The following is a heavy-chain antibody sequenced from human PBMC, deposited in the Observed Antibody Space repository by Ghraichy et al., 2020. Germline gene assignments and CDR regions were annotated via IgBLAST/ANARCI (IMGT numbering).Heavy chain of an antibody. Sequence: TLSLTCTVSGGSISSGGYYWSWIRQHPGKGLEWIGYIYYSGSTYYNPSLKSRVTISVDTSKNQFSLKLSSVTAADTAVYYCAREVGGAYDYVWGSYRPAGYFAYWGQGTLVTVSS. V-gene: IGHV4-31*03. CDR1: GGSISSGGYY. D-gene: IGHD3-16*02. CDR2: IYYSGST. CDR3: AREVGGAYDYVWGSYRPAGYFAY. J-gene: IGHJ4*02.